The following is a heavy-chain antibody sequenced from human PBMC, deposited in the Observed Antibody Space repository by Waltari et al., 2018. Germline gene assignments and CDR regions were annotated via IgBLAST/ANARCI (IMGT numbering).Heavy chain of an antibody. CDR2: INHSGST. Sequence: QVQLQQWGAGLLKPSETLSLTCAVYGGSFSGYYWSWIRQPPGKGLEWIGEINHSGSTNYNPSLKSRVTISVDTSKNQFSLKLSSVTAADTAVYYCARNEEGELLNLDYMDVWGKGTTVTISS. D-gene: IGHD1-26*01. V-gene: IGHV4-34*01. CDR1: GGSFSGYY. CDR3: ARNEEGELLNLDYMDV. J-gene: IGHJ6*03.